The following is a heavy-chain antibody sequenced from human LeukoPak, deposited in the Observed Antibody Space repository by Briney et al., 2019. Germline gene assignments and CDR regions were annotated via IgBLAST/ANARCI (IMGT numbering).Heavy chain of an antibody. D-gene: IGHD4-17*01. CDR2: ISTYNGNT. Sequence: ASVKVSCTASGYTFTSYGISWVRQALGQGLEWMGWISTYNGNTNYAQKFQGRVTMTTDTSTSTACMELRSLRSDDTAVYYCARGLYGDGDYWGQGTLVTVSS. V-gene: IGHV1-18*01. CDR1: GYTFTSYG. J-gene: IGHJ4*02. CDR3: ARGLYGDGDY.